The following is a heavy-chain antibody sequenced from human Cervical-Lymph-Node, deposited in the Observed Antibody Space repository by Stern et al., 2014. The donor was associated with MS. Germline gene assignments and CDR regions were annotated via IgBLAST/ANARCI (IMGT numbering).Heavy chain of an antibody. CDR2: ISDSAIT. Sequence: QVQLQQWGAGLLKPSETLSLICAVQGGSFSGYYWNWIRQPPGKGLEWIGEISDSAITNYNPSLKSRITISLDTSKTQFSLKVNSVTAADTAVYYCARGWVAARFDPWGQGTLVTVSS. D-gene: IGHD6-13*01. CDR1: GGSFSGYY. J-gene: IGHJ5*02. V-gene: IGHV4-34*01. CDR3: ARGWVAARFDP.